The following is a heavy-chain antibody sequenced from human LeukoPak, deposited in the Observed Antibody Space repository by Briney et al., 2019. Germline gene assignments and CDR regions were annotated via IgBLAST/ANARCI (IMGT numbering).Heavy chain of an antibody. CDR2: ISYDGSNK. CDR1: GFTFSSYG. D-gene: IGHD6-19*01. J-gene: IGHJ4*02. V-gene: IGHV3-30*18. Sequence: PGRSLRLSCAASGFTFSSYGMHWVRQAPGKGLEWVAVISYDGSNKYYADSVKGRFTISRDNSKNTLYLQMNSLRAEDTAVYYCAKDARGWPLYYFDYWGQGTLVTVSS. CDR3: AKDARGWPLYYFDY.